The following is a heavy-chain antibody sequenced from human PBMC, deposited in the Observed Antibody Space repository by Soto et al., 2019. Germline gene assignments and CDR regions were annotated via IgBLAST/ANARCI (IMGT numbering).Heavy chain of an antibody. CDR2: ISSSSSYI. CDR3: ARDQPGYSYGYGLGY. V-gene: IGHV3-21*01. J-gene: IGHJ4*02. CDR1: GFTFSSYS. D-gene: IGHD5-18*01. Sequence: EVQLVESGGGLVKPGGSLRLSCAASGFTFSSYSMNWVRQAPGKGLEWVSSISSSSSYIYYEDSVKGPFTISRDNAKNSLYLQMNSLRAEDTAVYYCARDQPGYSYGYGLGYWGQGTLVTVSS.